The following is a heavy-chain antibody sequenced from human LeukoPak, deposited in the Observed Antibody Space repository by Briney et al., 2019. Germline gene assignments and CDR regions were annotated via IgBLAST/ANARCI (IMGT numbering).Heavy chain of an antibody. D-gene: IGHD3-9*01. V-gene: IGHV4-30-2*01. Sequence: SETLSLTCTVSGGSISSGGYYWSWIRQPPGKGLEWIGYIYHSGSTYYNPSLKSRVTISVDRSKNQFSLKLSSVTAADTAVYYCARGYYDILTGYYNWFDPWGQGTLVTVSS. CDR3: ARGYYDILTGYYNWFDP. CDR1: GGSISSGGYY. J-gene: IGHJ5*02. CDR2: IYHSGST.